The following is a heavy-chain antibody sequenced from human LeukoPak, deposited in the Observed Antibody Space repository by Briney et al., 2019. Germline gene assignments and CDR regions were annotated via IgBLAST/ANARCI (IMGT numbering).Heavy chain of an antibody. Sequence: ASVKVSCKASGYTFTSYGISWVRQAPGQGLEWMGWISAYNGNTNYAQKLQGRVTMTTDTSTSTAYMELRSLRSDDTAVYYCARDLYLSGAAGNNWFDPWGQGTLVTVSS. CDR3: ARDLYLSGAAGNNWFDP. D-gene: IGHD6-13*01. J-gene: IGHJ5*02. V-gene: IGHV1-18*01. CDR2: ISAYNGNT. CDR1: GYTFTSYG.